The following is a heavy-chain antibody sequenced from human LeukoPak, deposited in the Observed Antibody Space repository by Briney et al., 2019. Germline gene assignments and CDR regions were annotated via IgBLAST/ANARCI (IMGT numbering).Heavy chain of an antibody. Sequence: ASAKVSCKASGYTFTSYGISWVRQAPGQGLEWMGWISTYNDNTNYAQKLQGRVTMTTDTSTSTAYMELRSLRSDDTAVYYCARDTSSWYRRFDYWGQGTLVTVSS. D-gene: IGHD6-13*01. CDR1: GYTFTSYG. CDR2: ISTYNDNT. V-gene: IGHV1-18*01. CDR3: ARDTSSWYRRFDY. J-gene: IGHJ4*02.